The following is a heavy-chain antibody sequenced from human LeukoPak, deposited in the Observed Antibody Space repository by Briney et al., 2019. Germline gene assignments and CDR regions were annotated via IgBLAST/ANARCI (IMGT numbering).Heavy chain of an antibody. Sequence: PSETLSLTCTVSGGSISSSSYYWGWIRQPPGKGLEWIGEINHSGSTNYNPSLKSRVTISVDTSKNQFSLKLSSVTAADTAVYYCARAEWSVIDYWGQGTLVTVSS. CDR2: INHSGST. CDR3: ARAEWSVIDY. CDR1: GGSISSSSYY. J-gene: IGHJ4*02. D-gene: IGHD3-3*01. V-gene: IGHV4-39*07.